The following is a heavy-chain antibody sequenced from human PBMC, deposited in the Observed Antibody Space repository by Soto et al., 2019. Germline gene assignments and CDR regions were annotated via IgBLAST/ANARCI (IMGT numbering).Heavy chain of an antibody. CDR2: IIPIFGTA. D-gene: IGHD5-18*01. J-gene: IGHJ5*02. Sequence: SVKVSCKASGGTFSSYAISWVRQAPGQGLERMGGIIPIFGTANYAQKFQGRVTITADESTSTAYMEMSSLRSEDTAVYYCASDGALSMVRIPNLAYNWFGPWGQGTLVTVSS. CDR1: GGTFSSYA. V-gene: IGHV1-69*13. CDR3: ASDGALSMVRIPNLAYNWFGP.